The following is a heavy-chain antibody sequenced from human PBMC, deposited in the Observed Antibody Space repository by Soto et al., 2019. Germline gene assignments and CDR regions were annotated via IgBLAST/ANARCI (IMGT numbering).Heavy chain of an antibody. CDR3: VKGGGSSWYHYYYYGMDV. CDR1: GFTFSSYA. J-gene: IGHJ6*02. D-gene: IGHD6-13*01. V-gene: IGHV3-64D*06. Sequence: QPGGSLRLSCSASGFTFSSYAMHWVRQAPGKGLEYVSAISSNGGSTYYADSVKGRFTISRDNSKNTLYLQMSSLRAEDTAVYYCVKGGGSSWYHYYYYGMDVWGQGTTVTVSS. CDR2: ISSNGGST.